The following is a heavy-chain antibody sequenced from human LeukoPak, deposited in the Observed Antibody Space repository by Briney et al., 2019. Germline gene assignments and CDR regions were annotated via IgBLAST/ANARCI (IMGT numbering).Heavy chain of an antibody. Sequence: GGSLRLSCVGSGFSFSNYGMHWVRQAPGKGLEWVAVISDDASHKYYADSVKGRFTISRDNSKNTLYLQMDSPRLEDTAVFYCAKNREGYSKLDWGQGTLVTVSS. J-gene: IGHJ4*02. V-gene: IGHV3-30*18. CDR1: GFSFSNYG. CDR2: ISDDASHK. CDR3: AKNREGYSKLD. D-gene: IGHD6-13*01.